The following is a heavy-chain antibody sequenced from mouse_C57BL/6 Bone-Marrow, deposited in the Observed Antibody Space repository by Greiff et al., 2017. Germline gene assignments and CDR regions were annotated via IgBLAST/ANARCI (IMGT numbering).Heavy chain of an antibody. D-gene: IGHD1-1*01. J-gene: IGHJ3*01. Sequence: QVHVKQSGPGLVQPSQSLSITCTVSGFSLTSYGVYWVRQSPGKGLEWLGVIWRGGSTDYNAAFMSRLSITKDNSKSQVFFKMNSLQADDTAIYYCAKYYYGSSYYAYWGQGTLVTVSA. V-gene: IGHV2-5*01. CDR3: AKYYYGSSYYAY. CDR1: GFSLTSYG. CDR2: IWRGGST.